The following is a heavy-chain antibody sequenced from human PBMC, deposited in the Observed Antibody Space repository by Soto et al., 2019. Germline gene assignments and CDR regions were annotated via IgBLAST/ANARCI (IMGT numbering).Heavy chain of an antibody. J-gene: IGHJ4*02. D-gene: IGHD6-19*01. CDR3: ARVISSAWPYYFDY. CDR2: IYYSGST. Sequence: SETLSLTCTVSGGSVSGGSYYWSWIRQPPGKGLEWIGNIYYSGSTNYNPSLKSRATISVDTSKNQFSLKRSSVTAADTAVYYCARVISSAWPYYFDYWGQGTLVTVSS. V-gene: IGHV4-61*01. CDR1: GGSVSGGSYY.